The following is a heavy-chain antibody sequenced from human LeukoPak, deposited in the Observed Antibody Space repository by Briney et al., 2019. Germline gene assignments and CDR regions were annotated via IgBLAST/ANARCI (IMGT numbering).Heavy chain of an antibody. J-gene: IGHJ6*03. Sequence: SETLSLTCTVSGGSISSYYWSWIRQPPGKGLEWIGYIHYSGSTNYNPSLKSRVTISVDTSKNQFSLKLSSVTAADTAVYYCARALGMVRGVNYYYMDVWGKGTTVTISS. CDR2: IHYSGST. D-gene: IGHD3-10*01. CDR1: GGSISSYY. CDR3: ARALGMVRGVNYYYMDV. V-gene: IGHV4-59*01.